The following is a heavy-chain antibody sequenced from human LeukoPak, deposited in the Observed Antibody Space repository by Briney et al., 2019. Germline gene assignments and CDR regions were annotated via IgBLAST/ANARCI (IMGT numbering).Heavy chain of an antibody. Sequence: GESLKISCKGSGYSFTSYWIGWVRQMPGKGLEWMGIIYPGDSDTRYSPSFQGQVTISADKSISTAYLQWSSLKASDAAMYYCARQRDNSGSYYYYGMDVWGQGTTVTVSS. CDR3: ARQRDNSGSYYYYGMDV. CDR2: IYPGDSDT. D-gene: IGHD1-26*01. CDR1: GYSFTSYW. J-gene: IGHJ6*02. V-gene: IGHV5-51*01.